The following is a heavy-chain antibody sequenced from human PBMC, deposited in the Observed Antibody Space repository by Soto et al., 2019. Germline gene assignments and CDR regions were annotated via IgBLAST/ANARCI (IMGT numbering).Heavy chain of an antibody. V-gene: IGHV4-30-4*01. J-gene: IGHJ4*02. CDR1: GGSISSGDYY. D-gene: IGHD5-18*01. Sequence: PSETLSLTCTVSGGSISSGDYYWSWIRQPPGKGLEWIGYIYYSGSTYYNPSLKSRVTISVDTSKNQFSLKLSSVTAADTAVYYCARDRRDSYGYGDFDYWGQGTLVTVSS. CDR2: IYYSGST. CDR3: ARDRRDSYGYGDFDY.